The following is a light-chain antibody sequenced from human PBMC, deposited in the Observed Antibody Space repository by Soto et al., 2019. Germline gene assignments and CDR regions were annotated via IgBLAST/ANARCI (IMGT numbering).Light chain of an antibody. CDR2: LGS. J-gene: IGKJ4*01. V-gene: IGKV2-28*01. Sequence: DIVMTQSPLSLPVIPGEPASISCRSSQSLLHSNEHNYLDWYLQKPGQSPHLLIYLGSNRASGVPDRFSGSGPGTDFTLKISGLEAEDAGVYYCMRALQTFGGGTKVEIK. CDR1: QSLLHSNEHNY. CDR3: MRALQT.